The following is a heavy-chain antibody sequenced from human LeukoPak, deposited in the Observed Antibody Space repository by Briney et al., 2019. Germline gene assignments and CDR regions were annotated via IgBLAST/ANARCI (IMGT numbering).Heavy chain of an antibody. D-gene: IGHD2-15*01. V-gene: IGHV3-48*01. CDR1: GFTFSTYS. J-gene: IGHJ4*02. CDR3: GRDGGSGYEIDY. CDR2: ISRIITII. Sequence: GGSLRLSCAASGFTFSTYSMIWVRQAPGKGLDGVSYISRIITIISYADSVKGRFTISRDNAKNSLYLQMDSLRPEDTAVYYCGRDGGSGYEIDYCGQGTLVTVSA.